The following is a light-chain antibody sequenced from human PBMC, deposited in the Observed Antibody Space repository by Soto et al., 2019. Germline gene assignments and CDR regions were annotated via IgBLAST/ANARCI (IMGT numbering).Light chain of an antibody. V-gene: IGKV3-20*01. CDR1: QSVSASY. CDR2: DAS. J-gene: IGKJ1*01. CDR3: QQYGYSTPWT. Sequence: EIVLTQSPGTLSLSPGERATLSCRASQSVSASYLAWYQQKPGQAPRLLIYDASNRATGIPDRFSGSGSGTDFTITISRLEPEDFAVYYCQQYGYSTPWTFGQGTMVDIK.